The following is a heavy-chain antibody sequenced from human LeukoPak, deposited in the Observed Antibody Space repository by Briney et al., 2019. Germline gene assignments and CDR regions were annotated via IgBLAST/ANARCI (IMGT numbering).Heavy chain of an antibody. CDR2: IYYSGST. CDR1: GYSISSGYY. V-gene: IGHV4-38-2*02. CDR3: ARDSGQQLVPGTFDY. D-gene: IGHD6-13*01. J-gene: IGHJ4*02. Sequence: SSETLSLTCTVSGYSISSGYYWGWIRQPPGKGLEWIGSIYYSGSTNYNPSLKSRVTISVDTSKNQFSLKLSSVTAADTAVYYCARDSGQQLVPGTFDYWGQGTLVTVSS.